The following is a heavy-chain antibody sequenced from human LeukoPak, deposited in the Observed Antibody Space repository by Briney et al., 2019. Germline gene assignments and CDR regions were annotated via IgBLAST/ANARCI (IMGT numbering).Heavy chain of an antibody. CDR1: GVSISSSNSY. Sequence: SETLSLTCTVSGVSISSSNSYWGWIRQPPGKGLEWIGSIYYSGNTYYNASLKSQVSISIDTSKNQFSLRLTSVTAADTAVYYCARQTGSGLFILPGGQGTLVTVPS. V-gene: IGHV4-39*01. CDR2: IYYSGNT. J-gene: IGHJ4*02. D-gene: IGHD3/OR15-3a*01. CDR3: ARQTGSGLFILP.